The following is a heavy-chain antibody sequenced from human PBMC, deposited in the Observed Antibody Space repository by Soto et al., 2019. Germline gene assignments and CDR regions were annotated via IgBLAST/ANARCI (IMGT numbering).Heavy chain of an antibody. CDR1: GYTFTSYG. V-gene: IGHV1-18*01. Sequence: QVQLVQSGAEVKKPGASVKVSCKASGYTFTSYGISWVRQAPGQGLEGMGWISAYSGNTNYAQKLQGRVTMTTDTSPSTAYMQLRSLRSHDTARYYCASLYDFWSCPDDAFDIWGQGTMVTVSS. D-gene: IGHD3-3*01. J-gene: IGHJ3*02. CDR3: ASLYDFWSCPDDAFDI. CDR2: ISAYSGNT.